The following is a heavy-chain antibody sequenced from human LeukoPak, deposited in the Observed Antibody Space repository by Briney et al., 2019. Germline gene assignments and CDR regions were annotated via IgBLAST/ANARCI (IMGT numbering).Heavy chain of an antibody. CDR3: AKATDYGGLFDY. CDR2: ISGSGGRT. CDR1: GFTFSSYA. Sequence: AGGSLRLSCAASGFTFSSYAMSWVRQAPGKGLEWVSAISGSGGRTYYADSVKGRFTISRDNSKSTLYLQMNSLRAEDTAVYYCAKATDYGGLFDYWGQGTLVTVSS. J-gene: IGHJ4*02. V-gene: IGHV3-23*01. D-gene: IGHD4-23*01.